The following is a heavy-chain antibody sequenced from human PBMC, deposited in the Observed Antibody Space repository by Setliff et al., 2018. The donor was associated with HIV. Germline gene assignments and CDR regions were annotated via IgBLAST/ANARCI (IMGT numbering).Heavy chain of an antibody. D-gene: IGHD6-6*01. V-gene: IGHV3-7*03. J-gene: IGHJ4*02. CDR3: ARSGSSSPYYFDY. CDR1: GFTFSNYW. Sequence: GGSLRLSCAASGFTFSNYWMSWVRQAPGKGLEWVANIKQDGSGSTYYNPSLKSRITISVDTSKNQFSLRLSSVTAADTAVYYCARSGSSSPYYFDYWGQGTLVTVSS. CDR2: IKQDGSGST.